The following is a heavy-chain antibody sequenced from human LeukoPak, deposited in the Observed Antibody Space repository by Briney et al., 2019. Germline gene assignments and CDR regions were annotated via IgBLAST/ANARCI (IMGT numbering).Heavy chain of an antibody. Sequence: GESLKISCKGSGYSFTSYWIGWVRQMPGKGLEWMGIIYPGDSDTRYSPSFQGQVTISADKSISTAYLQWSSLKASDTAMYYCAIAQYYYDSSGYYSGAFDIWGQGTTVTVSS. CDR3: AIAQYYYDSSGYYSGAFDI. CDR2: IYPGDSDT. V-gene: IGHV5-51*01. CDR1: GYSFTSYW. D-gene: IGHD3-22*01. J-gene: IGHJ3*02.